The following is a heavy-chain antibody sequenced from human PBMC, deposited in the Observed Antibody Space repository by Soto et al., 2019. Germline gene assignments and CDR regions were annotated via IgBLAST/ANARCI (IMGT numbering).Heavy chain of an antibody. Sequence: QITLKESGPTLVKPTQTLTLTCTFSGFSLSTSGVGVGWIRQPPGKALEWLALIYWDDDKRYNPSLKSRLTISKDTRTPQVVLTITNMDPVDTATHYCAHVGYCISFSCSNWFDPWGQGTLFTVSS. CDR1: GFSLSTSGVG. V-gene: IGHV2-5*02. D-gene: IGHD2-2*01. J-gene: IGHJ5*02. CDR3: AHVGYCISFSCSNWFDP. CDR2: IYWDDDK.